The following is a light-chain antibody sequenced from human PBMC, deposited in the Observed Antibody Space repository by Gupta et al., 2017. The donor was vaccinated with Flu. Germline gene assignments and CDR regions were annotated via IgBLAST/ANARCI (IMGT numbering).Light chain of an antibody. CDR1: QSVSGS. J-gene: IGKJ4*01. V-gene: IGKV3-11*01. CDR3: QQRDSWPLT. CDR2: AAS. Sequence: EVVLTQSPGTLSLSPGERATLSCRAGQSVSGSLAWYQQKPGQAPRLLIYAASNRATGIPARFSGSGSGTDFTLTIRSLEPEDFAVYYCQQRDSWPLTFGGGTKVEIK.